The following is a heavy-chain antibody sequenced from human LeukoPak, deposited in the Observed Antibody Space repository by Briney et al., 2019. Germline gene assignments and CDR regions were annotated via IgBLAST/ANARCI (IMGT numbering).Heavy chain of an antibody. J-gene: IGHJ6*03. CDR2: ISSSGSTI. V-gene: IGHV3-11*04. Sequence: GGSLRLSCAASGFTFSDFYMSWIRQAPGKGLEWVSYISSSGSTIYYADSVKGRFTISRDNAKNSLYLQMNSLRAEDTAVYYCARDSYYYYYMDVWGKGTTVTVSS. CDR1: GFTFSDFY. CDR3: ARDSYYYYYMDV.